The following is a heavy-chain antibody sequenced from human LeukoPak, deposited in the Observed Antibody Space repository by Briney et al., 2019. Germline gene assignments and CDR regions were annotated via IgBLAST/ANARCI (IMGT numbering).Heavy chain of an antibody. Sequence: GASVKVSCKASGYTFTHYFLHWVRQAPGQRLEWMGWINPKTGATTYAQKFQGRVTMTRDTSITTGNMELTRLTSDDTAVYYCAKAYEYGWLGRWGQGTLVTVSS. CDR1: GYTFTHYF. CDR3: AKAYEYGWLGR. V-gene: IGHV1-2*02. J-gene: IGHJ5*02. CDR2: INPKTGAT. D-gene: IGHD3-16*01.